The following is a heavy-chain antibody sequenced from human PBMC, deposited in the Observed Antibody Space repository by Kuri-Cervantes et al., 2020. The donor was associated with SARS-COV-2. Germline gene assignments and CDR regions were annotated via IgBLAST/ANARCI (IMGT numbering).Heavy chain of an antibody. V-gene: IGHV3-23*01. J-gene: IGHJ4*02. D-gene: IGHD3-10*01. Sequence: GGSLRLSCAASEFTFSNYAMSWVRQAPGKGLEWVSAISGSGGNTYYADSVRGRFTISRDNSKNTLYLQMNSLRADHTAVYYCAKYIGSGTNTPDYWGQGTLVTVSS. CDR2: ISGSGGNT. CDR1: EFTFSNYA. CDR3: AKYIGSGTNTPDY.